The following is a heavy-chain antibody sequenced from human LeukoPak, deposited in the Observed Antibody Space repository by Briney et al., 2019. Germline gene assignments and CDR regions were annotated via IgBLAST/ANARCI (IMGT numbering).Heavy chain of an antibody. D-gene: IGHD6-19*01. CDR3: VKTTRSGWYNLFFDY. V-gene: IGHV3-64D*06. CDR2: ISSNGGST. CDR1: GFTFSSYG. J-gene: IGHJ4*02. Sequence: GRSLRLSCAASGFTFSSYGMHWVRQAPGKGLEYVSAISSNGGSTYYADSVKGRFTISRDNSKNTLYLQMSSLRAEDTAVYYCVKTTRSGWYNLFFDYWGQGTLVTVSS.